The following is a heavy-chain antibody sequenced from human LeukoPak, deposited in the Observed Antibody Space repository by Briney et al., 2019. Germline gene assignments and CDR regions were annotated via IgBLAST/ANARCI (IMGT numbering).Heavy chain of an antibody. D-gene: IGHD6-6*01. Sequence: GGSLRLSCAASGFTFSSYSMNWVRQAPGKGLEWVSYISSSSSTIYYADSVKGRFTISRDNAKNSLYLQMNSLRAEDTAVYYCARARATGALNYFDYWGQGTLVTVSS. CDR1: GFTFSSYS. CDR3: ARARATGALNYFDY. J-gene: IGHJ4*02. V-gene: IGHV3-48*01. CDR2: ISSSSSTI.